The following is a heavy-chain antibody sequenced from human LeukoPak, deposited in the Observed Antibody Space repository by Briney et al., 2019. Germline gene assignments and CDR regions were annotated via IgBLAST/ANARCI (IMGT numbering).Heavy chain of an antibody. Sequence: GGSLRLSCSASGVIISNYAMHWVRQAPGKGLEYVSAINGSGGRTYYADSVKGRFTISRDNSKSTMYIQMSSLRAEDTAIYHCVKDLYKGDSSSWYYFHYWGQGTLVTVSS. V-gene: IGHV3-64D*06. CDR1: GVIISNYA. J-gene: IGHJ4*02. CDR3: VKDLYKGDSSSWYYFHY. CDR2: INGSGGRT. D-gene: IGHD6-13*01.